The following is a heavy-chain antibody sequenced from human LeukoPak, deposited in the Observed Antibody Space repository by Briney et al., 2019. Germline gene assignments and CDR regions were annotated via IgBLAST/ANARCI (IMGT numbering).Heavy chain of an antibody. CDR3: AKGGWLEY. Sequence: TGGSLRLSCAASGXTFSTNDVSWVRQPPGKGLEWVSAISVIGGSTYYADSVKGRFTSSRDNSKHTLYLQMNSLRAEDTAVYYCAKGGWLEYWGQGTLVTVSS. CDR2: ISVIGGST. V-gene: IGHV3-23*01. D-gene: IGHD6-19*01. CDR1: GXTFSTND. J-gene: IGHJ4*02.